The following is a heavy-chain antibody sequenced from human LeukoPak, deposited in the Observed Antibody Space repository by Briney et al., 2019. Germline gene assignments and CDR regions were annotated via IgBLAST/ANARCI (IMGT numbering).Heavy chain of an antibody. Sequence: SETLSLTCTVSGGSISSGTYYWSWIRQPAGKGLEWIGRFYTSGSTNYNPSLKSRVTISVDTSKNQFSLKLSSVTAADTAVYYCAREYYYYMDVWGKGTTVTISS. J-gene: IGHJ6*03. CDR2: FYTSGST. V-gene: IGHV4-61*02. CDR1: GGSISSGTYY. CDR3: AREYYYYMDV.